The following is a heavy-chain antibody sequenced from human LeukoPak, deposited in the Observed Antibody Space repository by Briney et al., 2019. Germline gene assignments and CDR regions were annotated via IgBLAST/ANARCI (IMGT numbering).Heavy chain of an antibody. D-gene: IGHD5-18*01. CDR1: GYTFTSYD. V-gene: IGHV1-8*03. CDR2: MNPNSGNT. Sequence: ASVKVSCKASGYTFTSYDINWVRQATGQGLEWMGWMNPNSGNTGYAQEFQGRVTITRNTSISTAYMELSSLRSEDTAVYYCAISLTGYSYGLDYWGQGTLVTVSS. J-gene: IGHJ4*02. CDR3: AISLTGYSYGLDY.